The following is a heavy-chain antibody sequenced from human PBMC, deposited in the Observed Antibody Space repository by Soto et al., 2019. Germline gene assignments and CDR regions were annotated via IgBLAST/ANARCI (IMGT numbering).Heavy chain of an antibody. CDR3: ARGLATLPVFAFDI. V-gene: IGHV2-5*01. D-gene: IGHD6-6*01. CDR2: IYWSGDE. Sequence: QGTLKESGPTLVKPTQTLTLTCSFSGVSLSTSGVGVGWIRQSPGKAPEWLALIYWSGDEHYRPSLKSRLSIIKDTSKNHVVLIMSDMDPVDTATYYCARGLATLPVFAFDIWGQGTMVTVSS. J-gene: IGHJ3*02. CDR1: GVSLSTSGVG.